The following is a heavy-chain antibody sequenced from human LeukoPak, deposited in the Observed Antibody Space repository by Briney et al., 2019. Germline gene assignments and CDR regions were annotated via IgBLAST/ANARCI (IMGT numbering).Heavy chain of an antibody. CDR3: ARDCSSTSCPLDY. D-gene: IGHD2-2*01. CDR1: GFTFSSYW. CDR2: IKQDGSEK. Sequence: GGSLRLSCAAAGFTFSSYWISWVRQAPGKGLEWVANIKQDGSEKYYVDSVKGRFTISRDNAKNSLYLQMNSLRAEDTAVYYCARDCSSTSCPLDYWGQGTLVTVSS. V-gene: IGHV3-7*01. J-gene: IGHJ4*02.